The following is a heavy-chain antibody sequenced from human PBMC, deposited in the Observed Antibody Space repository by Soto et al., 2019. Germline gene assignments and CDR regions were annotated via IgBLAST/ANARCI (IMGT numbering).Heavy chain of an antibody. CDR3: ARARIAVAVPYYGMDV. D-gene: IGHD6-19*01. Sequence: PGGSLRLSCAASGFTFSSYAMHWVRQAPGKGLEWVAVISYDGSNKYYADSVKGRFTISRDNSKNTLYLQMNSLRAEDTAVYYCARARIAVAVPYYGMDVWGQGTTVTVSS. CDR1: GFTFSSYA. V-gene: IGHV3-30-3*01. J-gene: IGHJ6*02. CDR2: ISYDGSNK.